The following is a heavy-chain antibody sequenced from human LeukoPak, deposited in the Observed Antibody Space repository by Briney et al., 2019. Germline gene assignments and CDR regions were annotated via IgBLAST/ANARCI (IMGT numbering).Heavy chain of an antibody. Sequence: SETLSLTCAVYGGSFSGYYWSWIRQPPRKGLEWIGEINHSGSTNYNPSLKSRVTISVDTSKNQFSLKLSSVTAADTAVYYCARGVGSSWPTNFGYWGQGTLVTVSS. CDR1: GGSFSGYY. CDR3: ARGVGSSWPTNFGY. J-gene: IGHJ4*02. CDR2: INHSGST. V-gene: IGHV4-34*01. D-gene: IGHD6-13*01.